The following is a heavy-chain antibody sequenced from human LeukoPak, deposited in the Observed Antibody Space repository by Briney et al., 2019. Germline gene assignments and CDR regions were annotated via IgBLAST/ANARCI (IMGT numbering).Heavy chain of an antibody. CDR2: MYYSGST. J-gene: IGHJ4*02. D-gene: IGHD4-23*01. Sequence: SETLSFTCTVSGGSISSSNYYWGWIRQPPGKGLEWIGSMYYSGSTYYNPSLKSRFTISVDTSKNQFSLKLSSVTAADTAVYYCARDDYGGNVLFDFWGQGTLVTVSS. CDR1: GGSISSSNYY. CDR3: ARDDYGGNVLFDF. V-gene: IGHV4-39*02.